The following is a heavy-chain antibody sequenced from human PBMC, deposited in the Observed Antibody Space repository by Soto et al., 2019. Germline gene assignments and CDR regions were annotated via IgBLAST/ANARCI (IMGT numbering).Heavy chain of an antibody. CDR3: ARDHYGYGDYVNAFDI. V-gene: IGHV3-23*01. CDR2: INSGGRT. Sequence: PGGSLRLSCAASGFTFSSYTMTWVRQAPGKGLEWVSGINSGGRTYYADSVKGRFTISRDDSKNTLYLQIISLRAEDTAVYYCARDHYGYGDYVNAFDIWGQGTMVTVSS. D-gene: IGHD4-17*01. CDR1: GFTFSSYT. J-gene: IGHJ3*02.